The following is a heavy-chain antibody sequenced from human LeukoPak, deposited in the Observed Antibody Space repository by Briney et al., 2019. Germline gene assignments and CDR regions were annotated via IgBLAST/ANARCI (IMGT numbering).Heavy chain of an antibody. J-gene: IGHJ5*02. CDR3: ARESTFGGVIVLGEDLYWFDP. V-gene: IGHV1-69*06. CDR2: IIPIFGTA. Sequence: SVKVSCKASGGTFSSYAISWVRQAAGQGLEWMGGIIPIFGTANYAQKFQGRVTITADKSTSTAYMELSSLRSEDTAVYYCARESTFGGVIVLGEDLYWFDPWGQGTLVTVSS. D-gene: IGHD3-16*02. CDR1: GGTFSSYA.